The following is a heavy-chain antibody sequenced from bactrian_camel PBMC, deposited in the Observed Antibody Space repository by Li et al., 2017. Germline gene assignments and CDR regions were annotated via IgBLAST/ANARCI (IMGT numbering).Heavy chain of an antibody. CDR2: IGIGDGVA. V-gene: IGHV3S1*01. Sequence: HVQLVESGGGSVQAGGSLRLSCAASGYTHSTDCMGWFRQAPGRKREGVAAIGIGDGVARYADPVKGRFTISRDNAKNTLYLQMNNLKPEDTAVYYCAAPPQGVSDCLSAFCGGHRYWGQGTQVTVS. D-gene: IGHD3*01. J-gene: IGHJ4*01. CDR1: GYTHSTDC. CDR3: AAPPQGVSDCLSAFCGGHRY.